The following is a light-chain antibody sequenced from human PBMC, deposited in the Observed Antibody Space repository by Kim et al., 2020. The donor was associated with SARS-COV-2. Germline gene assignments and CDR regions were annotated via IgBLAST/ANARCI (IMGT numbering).Light chain of an antibody. CDR1: SSDLLVYNW. CDR3: SSYTPSQTLL. Sequence: GQSITISCTASSSDLLVYNWVYWYQHHTGKAPTVLIYDVHNRPSGVSNRFSGSKSGDTASLTISGLQAEDEADYYCSSYTPSQTLLFGGGTKVTVL. CDR2: DVH. V-gene: IGLV2-14*03. J-gene: IGLJ3*02.